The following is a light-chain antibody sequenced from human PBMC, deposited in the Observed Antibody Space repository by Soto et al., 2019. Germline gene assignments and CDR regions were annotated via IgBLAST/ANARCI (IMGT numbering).Light chain of an antibody. CDR2: DAS. CDR1: QSVRSK. Sequence: ESVMTQSPCTVSVSPGERVTLYCRASQSVRSKLVWYQRKPGQSPRLLIYDASIRATGMPGRFSGSGSGTDFTLTINRLEPEDFAVYYCQDYGTSWTFGQGTKVDIK. CDR3: QDYGTSWT. V-gene: IGKV3-20*01. J-gene: IGKJ1*01.